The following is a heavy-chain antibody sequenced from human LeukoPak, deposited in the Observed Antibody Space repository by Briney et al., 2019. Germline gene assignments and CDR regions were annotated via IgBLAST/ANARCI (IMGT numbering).Heavy chain of an antibody. Sequence: GGSLRLSCAASGFTFSSYGMNWVRQAPGKGLEWVSTLTSGGSAYYADSVKGRFTVSRDNSKNTLYLQMNSLRAEDTAVYYCAKRMAAAGGTFDYWGQGTLVTVSS. CDR1: GFTFSSYG. CDR3: AKRMAAAGGTFDY. D-gene: IGHD6-13*01. J-gene: IGHJ4*02. V-gene: IGHV3-23*01. CDR2: LTSGGSA.